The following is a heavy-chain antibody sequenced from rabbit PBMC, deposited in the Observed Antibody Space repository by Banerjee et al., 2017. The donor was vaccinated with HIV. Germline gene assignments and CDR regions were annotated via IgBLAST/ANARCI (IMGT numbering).Heavy chain of an antibody. CDR3: ARDLAGVIGWNFNL. D-gene: IGHD4-1*01. Sequence: QEQLEESGGDLVKPEGSLTLTCTASGFSFSSSYWMCWVRQAPGKGLEWIACIYTGGSGSTYYASWAKGRFTISKTSSTTVALQLNSLTAADTATYFCARDLAGVIGWNFNLWGPGTLVTVS. J-gene: IGHJ4*01. CDR2: IYTGGSGST. CDR1: GFSFSSSYW. V-gene: IGHV1S45*01.